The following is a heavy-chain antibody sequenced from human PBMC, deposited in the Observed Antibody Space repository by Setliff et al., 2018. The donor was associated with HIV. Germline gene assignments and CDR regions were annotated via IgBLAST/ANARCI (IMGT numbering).Heavy chain of an antibody. CDR3: ARYFYDSSGYRYYYYYMDV. J-gene: IGHJ6*03. D-gene: IGHD3-22*01. Sequence: SGGSLRLSCAASGFTFSDYYMSWIRQAPGKGLEWVSYISSSSSYTNYADSVKGRFTISRDNAKNSLYLQMNSLRAEDTAVYYCARYFYDSSGYRYYYYYMDVWGKGTTVTVSS. CDR1: GFTFSDYY. V-gene: IGHV3-11*03. CDR2: ISSSSSYT.